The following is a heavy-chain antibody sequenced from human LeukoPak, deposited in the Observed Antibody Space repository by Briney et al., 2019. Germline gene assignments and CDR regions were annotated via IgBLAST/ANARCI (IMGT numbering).Heavy chain of an antibody. Sequence: SETLSLTCTVSGGSINSYYWTWIRQPPGKGLEWIGYIYYSGSTHYNPSLNSRVTISMATSKHHFSLKLSSVTAADTAIYYCARTSRHFYGSGSNLTPWPADMDVWGQGTKVTVSS. D-gene: IGHD3-10*01. CDR1: GGSINSYY. V-gene: IGHV4-59*01. CDR2: IYYSGST. J-gene: IGHJ6*02. CDR3: ARTSRHFYGSGSNLTPWPADMDV.